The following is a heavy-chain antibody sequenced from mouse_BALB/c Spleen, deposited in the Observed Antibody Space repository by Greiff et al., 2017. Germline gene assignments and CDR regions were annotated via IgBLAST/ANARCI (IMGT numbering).Heavy chain of an antibody. V-gene: IGHV5-17*02. J-gene: IGHJ3*01. CDR2: ISSGSSTI. Sequence: EVQRVESGGGLVQPGGSRKLSCAASGFTFSSFGMHWVRQAPEKGLEWVAYISSGSSTIYYADTVKGRFTISRDNPKNTLFLQMTSLRSEDTAMYYCARAYYDYDEDWFAYWGQGTLVTVSA. CDR1: GFTFSSFG. D-gene: IGHD2-4*01. CDR3: ARAYYDYDEDWFAY.